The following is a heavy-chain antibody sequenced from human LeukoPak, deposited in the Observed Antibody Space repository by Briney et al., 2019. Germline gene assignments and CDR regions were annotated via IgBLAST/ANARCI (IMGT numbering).Heavy chain of an antibody. CDR3: ARAPRRASSWFDY. V-gene: IGHV1-69*06. CDR1: GGTFSSYA. J-gene: IGHJ4*02. CDR2: IIPIFGTA. D-gene: IGHD6-13*01. Sequence: ASVKVSCKASGGTFSSYAISWVRQAPGQGLEWMGGIIPIFGTANYAQKFQGRVTITADKSTSTAYMELSSLRSEDTAVYSCARAPRRASSWFDYWGQGTLVTISS.